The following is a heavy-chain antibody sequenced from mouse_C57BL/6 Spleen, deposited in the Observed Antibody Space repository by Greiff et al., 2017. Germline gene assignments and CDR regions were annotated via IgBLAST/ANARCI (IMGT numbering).Heavy chain of an antibody. CDR2: IYPGDGDT. CDR3: ARGGYDGGFDY. Sequence: VQRVESGPELVKPGASVKISCKASGYAFSSSWMNWVKQRPGKGLEWIGRIYPGDGDTNYNGKFKGKSTLTADKSSSTAYMQLSSLTSEDSAVYFCARGGYDGGFDYWGQGTTLTVSS. J-gene: IGHJ2*01. D-gene: IGHD2-2*01. CDR1: GYAFSSSW. V-gene: IGHV1-82*01.